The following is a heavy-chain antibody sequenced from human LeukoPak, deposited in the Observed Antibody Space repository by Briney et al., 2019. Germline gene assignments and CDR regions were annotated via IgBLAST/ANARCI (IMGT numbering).Heavy chain of an antibody. V-gene: IGHV1-2*06. CDR3: ATSKYYYDSSGYIAFDY. Sequence: GASVKVSCKASGYTFTGYYMHWVRQAPGQGLEWMGRINPNSGGTNYAQKLQGRVTMTRDTSISTAYMELSRLRSDDTAVYYCATSKYYYDSSGYIAFDYWGQGTLVTVSS. D-gene: IGHD3-22*01. CDR2: INPNSGGT. CDR1: GYTFTGYY. J-gene: IGHJ4*02.